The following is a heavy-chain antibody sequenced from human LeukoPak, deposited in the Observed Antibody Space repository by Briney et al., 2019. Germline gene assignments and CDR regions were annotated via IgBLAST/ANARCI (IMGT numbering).Heavy chain of an antibody. V-gene: IGHV1-46*01. CDR2: INPSGGNT. J-gene: IGHJ4*02. D-gene: IGHD4-17*01. CDR1: GYTFTSYY. CDR3: ARGLYGDYVFY. Sequence: ASVKVSCKASGYTFTSYYMHWVRQAPGQGLEWMGIINPSGGNTGYAQKFQGRVTMTRNTSISTAYMELSSLRSEDTAVYYCARGLYGDYVFYWGQGTLVTVSS.